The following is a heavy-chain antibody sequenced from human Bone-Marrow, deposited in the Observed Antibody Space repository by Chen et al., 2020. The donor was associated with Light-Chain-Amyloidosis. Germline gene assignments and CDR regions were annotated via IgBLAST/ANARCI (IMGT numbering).Heavy chain of an antibody. CDR2: IYPDGSDA. Sequence: EGQLEQSGPEGKKPGESLKISCKGFGSTFPNYWIGWVRQMPGKGLEWMGVIYPDGSDARYSPSFEGLVTISADKSITTAYLQWRSLKASDTAMYYCARRRDGYNFDYWGQGTLVTVSS. CDR1: GSTFPNYW. D-gene: IGHD5-12*01. CDR3: ARRRDGYNFDY. V-gene: IGHV5-51*01. J-gene: IGHJ4*02.